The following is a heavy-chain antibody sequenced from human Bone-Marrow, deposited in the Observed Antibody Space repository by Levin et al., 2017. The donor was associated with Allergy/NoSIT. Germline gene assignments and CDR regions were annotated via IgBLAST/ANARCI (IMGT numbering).Heavy chain of an antibody. V-gene: IGHV3-74*01. Sequence: GGSLRLSCAASGFTFSNYWMHWVRQAPGKGLVWVSRINNDGSSTNYADFVQGRFFISRDNGKNTLYLQIQNLRAEDTGVYYCARGGSGFSSGWYNSGLDSWGQGTLVTVSS. CDR1: GFTFSNYW. D-gene: IGHD6-19*01. CDR2: INNDGSST. CDR3: ARGGSGFSSGWYNSGLDS. J-gene: IGHJ4*02.